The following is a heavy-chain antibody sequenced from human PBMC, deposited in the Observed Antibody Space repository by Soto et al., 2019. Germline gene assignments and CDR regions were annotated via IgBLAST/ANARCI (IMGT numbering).Heavy chain of an antibody. CDR3: ARGSIAVAGVSLDY. D-gene: IGHD6-19*01. J-gene: IGHJ4*02. CDR2: IIPILGTA. V-gene: IGHV1-69*06. CDR1: GDTFSRYA. Sequence: SVKLYCKASGDTFSRYAIGWVRQALGQGLEWMGGIIPILGTANYAQKFQGRVTITADKSTSTAYMELSSLRSEDTAVYYCARGSIAVAGVSLDYWGQGTLVTGSS.